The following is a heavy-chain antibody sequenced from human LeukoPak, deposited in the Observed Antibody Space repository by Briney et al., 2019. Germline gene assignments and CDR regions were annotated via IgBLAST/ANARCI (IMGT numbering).Heavy chain of an antibody. Sequence: SVKVSCKASGGSFRSSTFAWVRQAPGRGLEWMGGIIPIFGTANYALEFQGRATITTDKSTSTVYMELSSLISEDTAMYYCARGPLHVALSSGYLKWLDPWGQGSLVTVSS. CDR3: ARGPLHVALSSGYLKWLDP. J-gene: IGHJ5*02. CDR1: GGSFRSST. CDR2: IIPIFGTA. V-gene: IGHV1-69*05. D-gene: IGHD3-22*01.